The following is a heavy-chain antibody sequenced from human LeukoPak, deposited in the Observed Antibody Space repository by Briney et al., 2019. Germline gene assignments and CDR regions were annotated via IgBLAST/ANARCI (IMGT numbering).Heavy chain of an antibody. D-gene: IGHD3-9*01. Sequence: GGSLRHSCAASGFTFSSYWMSWVRQSPGKGLEWVSAISGGGGSTYYADSVKGRFTISRDNSKNTLYLQMNSLRAEDTAVYYCAKFYDISTGYFDCWGQGTLVTVSS. CDR3: AKFYDISTGYFDC. CDR1: GFTFSSYW. V-gene: IGHV3-23*01. J-gene: IGHJ4*02. CDR2: ISGGGGST.